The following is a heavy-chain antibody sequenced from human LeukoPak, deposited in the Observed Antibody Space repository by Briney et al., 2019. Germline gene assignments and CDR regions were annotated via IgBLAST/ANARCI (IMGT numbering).Heavy chain of an antibody. J-gene: IGHJ4*02. Sequence: GRSLRLSCAASGFTFSSYGMHWVPQAPGKGLEWVAVIWYDGSNKYYADSVKGRFTISRDNSKNTLYLQMNSLRAEDTAVYYCARERALRWPFDYWGQGTLVTVSS. CDR2: IWYDGSNK. CDR1: GFTFSSYG. CDR3: ARERALRWPFDY. D-gene: IGHD4-23*01. V-gene: IGHV3-33*01.